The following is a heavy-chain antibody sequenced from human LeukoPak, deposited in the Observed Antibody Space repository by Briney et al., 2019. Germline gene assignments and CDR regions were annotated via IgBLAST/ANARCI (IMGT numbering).Heavy chain of an antibody. CDR1: GFTFSSCS. D-gene: IGHD1-26*01. Sequence: LGGSLRLSCAASGFTFSSCSMNWVRQAPGKGLEWVSYISSSSSTIYYADSVKGRFTISRDNAKNSLYLQMNSLRAEDTAVYYCARDSGSYQFDAFDIWGQGTMVTVSS. V-gene: IGHV3-48*01. CDR2: ISSSSSTI. CDR3: ARDSGSYQFDAFDI. J-gene: IGHJ3*02.